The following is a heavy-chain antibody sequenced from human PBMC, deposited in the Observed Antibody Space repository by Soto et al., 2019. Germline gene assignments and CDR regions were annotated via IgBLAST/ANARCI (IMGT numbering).Heavy chain of an antibody. J-gene: IGHJ5*02. D-gene: IGHD1-26*01. V-gene: IGHV1-2*02. CDR1: GYTFTGYY. CDR2: INPNSGGT. CDR3: ARGQAATSSGWFDP. Sequence: ASVKVSCKASGYTFTGYYMHWVRQAPGQGLEWMGWINPNSGGTNYAQKFQGRVTMTRDTSISTAYMELSRLRSDDTAVYYCARGQAATSSGWFDPWGQGTLVTVSS.